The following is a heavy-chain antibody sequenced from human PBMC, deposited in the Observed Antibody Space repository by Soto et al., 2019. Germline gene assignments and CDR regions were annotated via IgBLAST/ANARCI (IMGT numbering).Heavy chain of an antibody. CDR1: GGSISSYY. CDR3: ARLDAYYQYMDV. Sequence: PSETLSLTCTVSGGSISSYYWTWIRQPPGKGLEWIGYIYYSGSTNYNPSLKSRVTISVATSKTQFSLKLSSVTAADTAVYYCARLDAYYQYMDVLGKATTVTGSS. D-gene: IGHD3-10*01. J-gene: IGHJ6*03. CDR2: IYYSGST. V-gene: IGHV4-59*08.